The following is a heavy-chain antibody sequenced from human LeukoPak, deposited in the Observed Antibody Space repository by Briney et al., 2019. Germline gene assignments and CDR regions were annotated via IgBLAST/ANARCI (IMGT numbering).Heavy chain of an antibody. V-gene: IGHV4-4*02. Sequence: SETLSLTCAVSGGSISSSNWWSWVRQPPGEGLEWIGEIYHSGSTNYNPSLRSRVTISVDKSKNQFSLKLSSVTAADTAVYYCANCRDGYNLLDYWGQGTLVTVSS. D-gene: IGHD5-24*01. CDR2: IYHSGST. CDR3: ANCRDGYNLLDY. CDR1: GGSISSSNW. J-gene: IGHJ4*02.